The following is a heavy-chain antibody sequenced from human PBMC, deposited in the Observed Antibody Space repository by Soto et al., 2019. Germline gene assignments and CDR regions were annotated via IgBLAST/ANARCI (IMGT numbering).Heavy chain of an antibody. CDR1: GFSLITTGVG. V-gene: IGHV2-5*02. D-gene: IGHD3-3*01. Sequence: QITLKESGPALVKPTQTLTLTCTFSGFSLITTGVGVGWIRQPPGKALEWVALIYWDDDKRSSPSLKSRLPITKDTSKTQAVLTMTNMDPVDTATYFCAYSHASSDFWSGYLAWGQGTLVTVSS. J-gene: IGHJ5*02. CDR2: IYWDDDK. CDR3: AYSHASSDFWSGYLA.